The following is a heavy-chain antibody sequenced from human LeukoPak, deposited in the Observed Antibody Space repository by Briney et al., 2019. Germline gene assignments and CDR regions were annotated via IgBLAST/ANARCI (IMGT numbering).Heavy chain of an antibody. CDR3: ARYRDIYSSGWLYAFDI. J-gene: IGHJ3*02. CDR2: IKQDGSEK. D-gene: IGHD6-19*01. V-gene: IGHV3-7*01. Sequence: GGSLRLSCAASGSTFSSYAMSWVRQAPGKGLEWVANIKQDGSEKYYVDSVKGRFTISRDNAKNSLYLQMNSLRAEDTAVYYCARYRDIYSSGWLYAFDIWGQGTMVTVSS. CDR1: GSTFSSYA.